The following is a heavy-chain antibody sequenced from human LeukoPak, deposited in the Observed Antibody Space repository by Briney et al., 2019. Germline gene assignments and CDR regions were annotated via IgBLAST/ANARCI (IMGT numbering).Heavy chain of an antibody. D-gene: IGHD6-13*01. CDR1: GGSISSSTYY. V-gene: IGHV4-39*02. CDR2: IYYTGAT. Sequence: PSETLSLTCTVSGGSISSSTYYWGWIRQPPGKGLEWIGSIYYTGATYYNPSLKSRVTMSVDTSKNQFSLKLSSVTAADTAVYYCAKEERSMPAAGRGYWGQGTLVTVSS. CDR3: AKEERSMPAAGRGY. J-gene: IGHJ4*02.